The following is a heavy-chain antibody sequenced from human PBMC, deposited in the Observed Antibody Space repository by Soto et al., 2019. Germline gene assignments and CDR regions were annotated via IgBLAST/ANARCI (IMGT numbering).Heavy chain of an antibody. CDR3: AREPGSTVAAAGYYYDGMDV. CDR2: IIPILGIA. D-gene: IGHD6-13*01. CDR1: GGTFSSYT. J-gene: IGHJ6*02. V-gene: IGHV1-69*02. Sequence: QVQLVQSGAEVKKPGSSVKVSCKASGGTFSSYTISWVRQAPGQGLEWMGRIIPILGIANYAQKFQGRVTITADKSTSTAYMELSSLRSEDTAVYYCAREPGSTVAAAGYYYDGMDVWGQGTTVTVS.